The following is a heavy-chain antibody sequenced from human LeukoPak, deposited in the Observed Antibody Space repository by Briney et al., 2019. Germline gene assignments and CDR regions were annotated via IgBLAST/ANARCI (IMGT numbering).Heavy chain of an antibody. V-gene: IGHV3-74*01. CDR3: ARGQMYYYDRKWIDY. Sequence: GGSLRLSCAASGFTFSTYWMHWVRQAPGKGLVCVSRINSDGTNTFYADSVKGRFTISRDNAKNTLYLQMNSLKVEDTAVYYCARGQMYYYDRKWIDYWGQGTLVTVSS. CDR2: INSDGTNT. J-gene: IGHJ4*02. CDR1: GFTFSTYW. D-gene: IGHD3-22*01.